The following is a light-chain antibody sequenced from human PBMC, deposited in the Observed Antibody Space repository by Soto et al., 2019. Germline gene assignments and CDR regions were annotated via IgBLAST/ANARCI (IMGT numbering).Light chain of an antibody. CDR3: QHRSNWPPIT. CDR2: DAS. Sequence: EIVLTQSPATLSLSPGERATLSCRASQTVSNYLAWYQQKPGQAPRLLIYDASIRATGIPARFSGSGSGTDFTLTISSLEPEDFAVYYCQHRSNWPPITFGQGTRLEIE. V-gene: IGKV3-11*01. CDR1: QTVSNY. J-gene: IGKJ5*01.